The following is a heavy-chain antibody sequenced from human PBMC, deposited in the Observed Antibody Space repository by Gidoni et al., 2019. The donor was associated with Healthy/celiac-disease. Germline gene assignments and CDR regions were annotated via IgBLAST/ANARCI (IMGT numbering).Heavy chain of an antibody. D-gene: IGHD2-15*01. CDR2: ISSSSSYI. V-gene: IGHV3-21*01. J-gene: IGHJ6*03. CDR1: GFTFSSYS. CDR3: ARARRGVAAPGDPDYYYYMDV. Sequence: EVQLVESGGGLVKPGGSLRLSCAASGFTFSSYSMNWVRQAPGKGLEWVSSISSSSSYIYYADSVKGRFTISRDNAKNSLYLQMNSLRAEDTAVYYCARARRGVAAPGDPDYYYYMDVWGKGTTVTVSS.